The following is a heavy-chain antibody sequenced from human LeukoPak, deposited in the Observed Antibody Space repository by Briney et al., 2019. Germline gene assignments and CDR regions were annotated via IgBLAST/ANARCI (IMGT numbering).Heavy chain of an antibody. Sequence: PSETLSLTCTVSGGSISSYYWSWIRQPPGKGLEWIGYIYYSGSTNYNPSLKSRVTISVDTSKNQFSLKLSSVTAADTAVYYCARLSGGAAAGTHSSGWAFDYWGQGTLVTVSS. V-gene: IGHV4-59*08. CDR1: GGSISSYY. CDR3: ARLSGGAAAGTHSSGWAFDY. J-gene: IGHJ4*02. CDR2: IYYSGST. D-gene: IGHD6-13*01.